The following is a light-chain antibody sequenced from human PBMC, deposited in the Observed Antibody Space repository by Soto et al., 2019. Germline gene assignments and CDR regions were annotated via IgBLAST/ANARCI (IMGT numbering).Light chain of an antibody. V-gene: IGKV3-15*01. CDR1: QSVSTN. CDR3: QQYNNWTRT. J-gene: IGKJ1*01. CDR2: GAS. Sequence: EIVMTQSPATLSVSPGERASLSCRASQSVSTNLAWYQQKPGQAPRLLICGASTGATGIPARFSGSGYGTEFTLTISSMKSEDFAVYYCQQYNNWTRTFGQGTKVDI.